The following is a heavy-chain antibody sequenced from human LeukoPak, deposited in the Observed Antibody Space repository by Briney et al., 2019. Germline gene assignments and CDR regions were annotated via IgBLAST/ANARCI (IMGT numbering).Heavy chain of an antibody. J-gene: IGHJ4*02. V-gene: IGHV3-23*01. Sequence: GGSLRLSCAASGFTFSSYSMSWVRQAPGKGLEWVSDISGRGCSRYYADSVKGRFTISRDHSKNTLYLQMNSLRAEDTAVYYCAKDPVQRLRYFGGPAPNWGQGTLVTVSS. D-gene: IGHD3-9*01. CDR1: GFTFSSYS. CDR3: AKDPVQRLRYFGGPAPN. CDR2: ISGRGCSR.